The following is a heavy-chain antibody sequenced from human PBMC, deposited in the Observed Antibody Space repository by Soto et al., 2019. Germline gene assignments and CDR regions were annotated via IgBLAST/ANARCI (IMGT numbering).Heavy chain of an antibody. Sequence: EVQLLESGGGLVQPGGSLRLSCAASGFTFSSYAMSWVRQAPGKGLEWVSGISGSGDSTYYADSVKGRFTISRDNSKNTLDLQMHSLGAEDTAVYYCAKGVPGIAVAGTGYFQHWGQGTLVTVSS. CDR3: AKGVPGIAVAGTGYFQH. J-gene: IGHJ1*01. D-gene: IGHD6-19*01. V-gene: IGHV3-23*01. CDR2: ISGSGDST. CDR1: GFTFSSYA.